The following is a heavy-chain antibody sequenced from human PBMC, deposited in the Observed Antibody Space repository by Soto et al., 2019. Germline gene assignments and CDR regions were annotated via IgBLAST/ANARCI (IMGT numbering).Heavy chain of an antibody. Sequence: QVQLQESGPGLVKPSQTLSLTCTVSGGSISSGGYYWSWIRQHPGKGLEWIGYIYYSGSTYYNPSLKSRVTISVDTSKNQFSLKLSSVTAADTAVYYCAREIEEDYYGSGSYYNKAWFDPWGQGTLVTVSS. CDR3: AREIEEDYYGSGSYYNKAWFDP. D-gene: IGHD3-10*01. J-gene: IGHJ5*02. V-gene: IGHV4-31*03. CDR1: GGSISSGGYY. CDR2: IYYSGST.